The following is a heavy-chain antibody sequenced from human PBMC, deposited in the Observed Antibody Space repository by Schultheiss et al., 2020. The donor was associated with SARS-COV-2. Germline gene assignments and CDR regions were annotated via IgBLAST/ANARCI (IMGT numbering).Heavy chain of an antibody. Sequence: GGSLRLSCAASGFTFSSYGMHWVRQAPGKGLEWVAVIWYDGSNKYYADSVKGRFTISRDNSKNTLYLQMNSLRAEDTAVYYCASSQDVHGDYVPMDVWGQGTTVTVSS. J-gene: IGHJ6*02. V-gene: IGHV3-33*01. D-gene: IGHD4-17*01. CDR3: ASSQDVHGDYVPMDV. CDR1: GFTFSSYG. CDR2: IWYDGSNK.